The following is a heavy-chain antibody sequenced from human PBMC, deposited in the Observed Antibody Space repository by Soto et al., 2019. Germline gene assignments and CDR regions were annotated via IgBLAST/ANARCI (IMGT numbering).Heavy chain of an antibody. CDR3: KGAYYDINGYSLDP. V-gene: IGHV4-59*01. D-gene: IGHD3-22*01. Sequence: PSETLSLTCSVSGGSISSGYWTWIRQPPGKGLEWIGYIYYGGSINYNPSLKSRVIISVDTAKNQFSLRLSSVTAADTAVYYCKGAYYDINGYSLDPWGQGTSVTVSS. CDR1: GGSISSGY. J-gene: IGHJ5*02. CDR2: IYYGGSI.